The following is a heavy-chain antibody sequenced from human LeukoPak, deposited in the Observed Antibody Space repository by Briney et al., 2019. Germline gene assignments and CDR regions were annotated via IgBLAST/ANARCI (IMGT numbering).Heavy chain of an antibody. J-gene: IGHJ3*02. D-gene: IGHD3-3*01. CDR3: TTDFPIIPEGFDAFDI. Sequence: GGSLRLSCAASGFTFSNAWMSWVRQAPGKGLEWVGRIKSKTDGGTTDYAAPVKGRFTISRDDSKNTLYLQMNRLKTEDTAMYYCTTDFPIIPEGFDAFDICGQGTMVTVSS. CDR1: GFTFSNAW. CDR2: IKSKTDGGTT. V-gene: IGHV3-15*01.